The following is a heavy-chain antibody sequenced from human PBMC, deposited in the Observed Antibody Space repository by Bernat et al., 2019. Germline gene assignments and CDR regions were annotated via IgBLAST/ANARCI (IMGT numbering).Heavy chain of an antibody. Sequence: QITLKESGPTLMKPTQTLTLTCTFSGSSLSPFGVGVGWVRQPPGEALEWLALIYWNDEKRYSPPLKNRLTITKDTPKNQVVLTMTNMDPVDTATYFCAHMNSSSPPDYWGQGILVTVSS. CDR1: GSSLSPFGVG. V-gene: IGHV2-5*01. CDR2: IYWNDEK. J-gene: IGHJ4*02. D-gene: IGHD6-6*01. CDR3: AHMNSSSPPDY.